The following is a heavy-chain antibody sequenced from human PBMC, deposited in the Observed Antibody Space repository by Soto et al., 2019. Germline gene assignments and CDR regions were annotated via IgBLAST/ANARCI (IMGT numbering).Heavy chain of an antibody. J-gene: IGHJ4*02. CDR3: ARGGSGYEGDYFDF. CDR2: ISYDGSTQ. D-gene: IGHD5-12*01. V-gene: IGHV3-30-3*01. Sequence: HVQLVESGGGVVQPGRSLRLSCAASGFTFSSYAMHWVRQAPGKGLEWVAVISYDGSTQYYADSVKGRFTISRDNSKNTLYLQMSSVTTEDTAVCYCARGGSGYEGDYFDFWGQGTLVTVSS. CDR1: GFTFSSYA.